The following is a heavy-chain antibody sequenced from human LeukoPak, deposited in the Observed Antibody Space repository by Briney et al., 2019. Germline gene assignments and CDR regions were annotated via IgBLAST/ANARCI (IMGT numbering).Heavy chain of an antibody. CDR1: GGSISSDDYY. V-gene: IGHV4-30-4*01. CDR2: IYYSGST. Sequence: PSETLSLTCTVSGGSISSDDYYWSWIRQPPGKGLEWIGYIYYSGSTYYNPSLKSRVTISVDTSKNQFSLKLSSVTAADTAVYYCARNTYSSGWYRSLNLWGRGTLVTVSS. CDR3: ARNTYSSGWYRSLNL. J-gene: IGHJ2*01. D-gene: IGHD6-19*01.